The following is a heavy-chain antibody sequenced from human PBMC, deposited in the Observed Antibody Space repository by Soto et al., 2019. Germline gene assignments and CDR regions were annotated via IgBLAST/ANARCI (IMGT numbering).Heavy chain of an antibody. CDR3: ARDLGGFPDY. D-gene: IGHD5-12*01. V-gene: IGHV1-18*01. Sequence: QVQLVQCGAEVKKPGASVKVSCKASGYSFTRYAISWVRQARGQGLEWMGWISAHNGNTKYEQKLQGRVTMTSDTTTSTAYMELRSLRSDDTAVYYCARDLGGFPDYWGQGTLVTVS. CDR1: GYSFTRYA. J-gene: IGHJ4*02. CDR2: ISAHNGNT.